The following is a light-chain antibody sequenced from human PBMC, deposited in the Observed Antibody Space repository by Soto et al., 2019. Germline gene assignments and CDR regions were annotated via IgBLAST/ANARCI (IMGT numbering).Light chain of an antibody. CDR3: CSYAGTYTRV. Sequence: QSALTQPASVSGSPGQSITISCTGTSSDLAIYNYVSWYQQHPGKAPKLMSYDVNKRPSGVPYRFSGSKSGNTASLTISGLQAEDEADYYCCSYAGTYTRVFGTGTKVTVL. CDR2: DVN. J-gene: IGLJ1*01. CDR1: SSDLAIYNY. V-gene: IGLV2-11*01.